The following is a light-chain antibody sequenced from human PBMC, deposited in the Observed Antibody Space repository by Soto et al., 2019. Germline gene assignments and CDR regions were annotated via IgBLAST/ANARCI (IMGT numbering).Light chain of an antibody. CDR1: QSVRSNF. J-gene: IGKJ5*01. CDR3: QLYGISPH. CDR2: GAS. Sequence: EIVLTQSPGTLSLSPGERATLSCRASQSVRSNFLAWYQQKPGQAPRLLIYGASSRATGIPDRFSGSGSGTDFTLTINRLEPEDFAVYYCQLYGISPHFGQGTRLENK. V-gene: IGKV3-20*01.